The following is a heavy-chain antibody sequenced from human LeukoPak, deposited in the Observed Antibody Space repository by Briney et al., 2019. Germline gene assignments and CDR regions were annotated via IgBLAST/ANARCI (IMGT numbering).Heavy chain of an antibody. J-gene: IGHJ4*02. CDR2: IKQDGSEK. CDR3: ARDQNDFWSGYRISTFDY. V-gene: IGHV3-7*01. Sequence: GGSLRLSCAASGFTFSSYWMSWVRQAPGKGLEWVANIKQDGSEKYYVDSVKGRFTISRDNAKNSLYLQMNSLRAEDTAVYYCARDQNDFWSGYRISTFDYWGQGTLVTVSS. D-gene: IGHD3-3*01. CDR1: GFTFSSYW.